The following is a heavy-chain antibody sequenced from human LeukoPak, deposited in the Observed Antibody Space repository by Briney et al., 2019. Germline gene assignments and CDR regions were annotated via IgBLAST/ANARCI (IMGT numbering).Heavy chain of an antibody. CDR3: ARETAAAGTDY. D-gene: IGHD6-13*01. V-gene: IGHV3-23*01. CDR2: ISGSGSST. J-gene: IGHJ4*02. Sequence: GGSLRLSCAASGFTFSTYAMSWVRQAPGKGLEWVSAISGSGSSTHYADSVKGRFTISRDNSKNTLYLQMNSLRAEDTAVYYCARETAAAGTDYWGQGTLVTVSS. CDR1: GFTFSTYA.